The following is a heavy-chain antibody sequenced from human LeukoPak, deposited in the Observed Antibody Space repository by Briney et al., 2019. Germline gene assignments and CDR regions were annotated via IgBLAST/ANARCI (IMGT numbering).Heavy chain of an antibody. J-gene: IGHJ4*02. Sequence: GGSLGLSCAASGFTFSSYAMTWVRQAPGKGLEWVSVIYSGGSTYYADSVKGRFTISRDTSKNTLSLQMNSLRAEDTAVYYCASLSLGHYWGQGTLVTVSS. D-gene: IGHD6-6*01. CDR1: GFTFSSYA. CDR2: IYSGGST. CDR3: ASLSLGHY. V-gene: IGHV3-53*01.